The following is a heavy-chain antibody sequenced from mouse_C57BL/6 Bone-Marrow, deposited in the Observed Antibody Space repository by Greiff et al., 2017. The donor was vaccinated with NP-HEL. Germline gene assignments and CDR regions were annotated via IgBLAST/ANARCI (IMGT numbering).Heavy chain of an antibody. Sequence: EVQVVESGGGLVKPGGSLKLSCAASGFTFSSYAMSWVRQTPEKRLAWVATISDGGSYTYYPDNVKGRFTISRDNAKNNLYLQMSHLKSEDTAMYYCARDPTYWGQGTTLTVSS. CDR2: ISDGGSYT. CDR1: GFTFSSYA. J-gene: IGHJ2*01. V-gene: IGHV5-4*01. CDR3: ARDPTY.